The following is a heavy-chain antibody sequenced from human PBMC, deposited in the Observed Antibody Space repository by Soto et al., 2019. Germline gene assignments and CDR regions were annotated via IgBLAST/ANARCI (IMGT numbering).Heavy chain of an antibody. CDR2: IDPSDSYT. CDR3: ARQIGEILHRFDP. J-gene: IGHJ5*02. D-gene: IGHD2-21*01. CDR1: GYSFTDYW. V-gene: IGHV5-10-1*01. Sequence: PGEPLKISCTASGYSFTDYWINWVRLMPGKRLEWMGRIDPSDSYTNYSPSFQGHVTMSADKSITTAYLQWSSLRASDTAIYYCARQIGEILHRFDPWGQGTLVTVSS.